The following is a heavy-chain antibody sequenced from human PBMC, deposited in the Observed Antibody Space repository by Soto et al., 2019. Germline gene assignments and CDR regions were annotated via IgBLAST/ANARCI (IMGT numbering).Heavy chain of an antibody. V-gene: IGHV1-3*01. Sequence: ASVKVSCKASGYTFTSYAMHWVRQAPGQRLEWMGWINAGNGNTKYSRKFQGRVTITRDTSASTAYMELSSLRSEDTAVYYCARSIVVVTSFDYWGQGTLVTVSS. D-gene: IGHD3-22*01. CDR1: GYTFTSYA. J-gene: IGHJ4*02. CDR3: ARSIVVVTSFDY. CDR2: INAGNGNT.